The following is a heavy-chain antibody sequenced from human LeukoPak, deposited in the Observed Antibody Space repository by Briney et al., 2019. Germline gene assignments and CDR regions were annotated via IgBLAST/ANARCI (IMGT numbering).Heavy chain of an antibody. CDR2: IIPIFGTA. D-gene: IGHD3-3*01. CDR1: GGTFSSYA. CDR3: ARRRITIFGVVIMWYGMDV. J-gene: IGHJ6*02. Sequence: SVKVSCKASGGTFSSYAISWVRQAPGPGLEWMGGIIPIFGTANYAQKFQGRVTITADESTSTAYMELSSLRSEDTAVYYCARRRITIFGVVIMWYGMDVWGQGTTVTVS. V-gene: IGHV1-69*13.